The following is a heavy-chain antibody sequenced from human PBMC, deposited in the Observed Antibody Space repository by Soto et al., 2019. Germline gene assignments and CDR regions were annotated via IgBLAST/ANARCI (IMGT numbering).Heavy chain of an antibody. D-gene: IGHD1-7*01. Sequence: QVQLVESGGGVVQPGRSLRLSCAASGFTFSINDMHWVRQAPGRGLEWVAVISNDGNNKYYADSVKGRFTLSRDNSKNMVYLKMDSLRVEDTAVEYCAKDHQTYNWDYLFDAWGPGTLVTVSS. V-gene: IGHV3-30*18. CDR2: ISNDGNNK. CDR3: AKDHQTYNWDYLFDA. J-gene: IGHJ4*02. CDR1: GFTFSIND.